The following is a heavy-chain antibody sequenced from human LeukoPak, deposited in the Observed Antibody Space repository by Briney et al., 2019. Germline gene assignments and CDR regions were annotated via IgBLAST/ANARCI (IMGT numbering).Heavy chain of an antibody. V-gene: IGHV3-23*01. CDR1: GFTFSSYG. Sequence: PGGSLRLSCAASGFTFSSYGMHWVRQAPGKGLEWVSAISGSGGSTYYADSVKGRFTISRDNSKNTLYLQMNSLRAEDTAVYYCARRRDGYNLYYYYGMDVWGQGTTVTVSS. CDR3: ARRRDGYNLYYYYGMDV. D-gene: IGHD5-24*01. CDR2: ISGSGGST. J-gene: IGHJ6*02.